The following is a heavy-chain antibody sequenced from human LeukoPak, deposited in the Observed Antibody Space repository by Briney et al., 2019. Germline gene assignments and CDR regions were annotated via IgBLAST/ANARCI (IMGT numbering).Heavy chain of an antibody. J-gene: IGHJ5*02. CDR2: ISTTGST. V-gene: IGHV4-61*09. CDR1: GGSISSGFYY. D-gene: IGHD3-16*01. Sequence: SETLSLTCTVSGGSISSGFYYWNWIRQPAGTGLEWIGHISTTGSTNCNPSLKSRVTISVDTSKNQFSLKLSSVTAADTAVYYCARGGMIKVDPWGQGTLVTVSS. CDR3: ARGGMIKVDP.